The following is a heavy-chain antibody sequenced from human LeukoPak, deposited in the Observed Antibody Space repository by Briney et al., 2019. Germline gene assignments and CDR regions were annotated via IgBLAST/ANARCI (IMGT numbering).Heavy chain of an antibody. CDR1: TASLNNIGYY. CDR2: VDYSGYT. Sequence: SETLSLTCTVSTASLNNIGYYWGWIRQPPGEGLEWLGIVDYSGYTYYNPSLRSRVSINVDTAKNQFSLKLSSVTAADTAVYYCVRQKGHSSSWWYFDYWAQGTLVTVSS. J-gene: IGHJ4*02. V-gene: IGHV4-39*01. D-gene: IGHD6-19*01. CDR3: VRQKGHSSSWWYFDY.